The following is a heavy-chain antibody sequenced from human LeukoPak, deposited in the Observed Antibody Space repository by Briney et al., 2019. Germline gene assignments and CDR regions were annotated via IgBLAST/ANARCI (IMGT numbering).Heavy chain of an antibody. J-gene: IGHJ4*02. CDR3: VRDRYYYDSSGYYVFDY. V-gene: IGHV4-4*07. CDR2: IYTSGST. CDR1: CVSISSYY. D-gene: IGHD3-22*01. Sequence: SQTLSPTCTVACVSISSYYCSWIRQPAGKGLEWIGRIYTSGSTNYNPSLKIRVTMSVDTSKNQCSLKLSSVTAADTAVYYCVRDRYYYDSSGYYVFDYWGQGTLVTVSS.